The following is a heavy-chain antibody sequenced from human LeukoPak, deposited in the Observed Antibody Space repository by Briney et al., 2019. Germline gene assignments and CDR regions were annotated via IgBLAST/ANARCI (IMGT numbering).Heavy chain of an antibody. CDR3: ARPAFCSGGSCYGFDP. CDR1: GFTFSSYA. V-gene: IGHV3-66*04. D-gene: IGHD2-15*01. Sequence: GGSLRLSCAASGFTFSSYAMSWVRQAPGKGLEWVSVIYSGGSTYYADSVKGRFTISRDNSKNTLYLQMNSLRAEDTAVYYCARPAFCSGGSCYGFDPWGQGTLVTVSS. CDR2: IYSGGST. J-gene: IGHJ5*02.